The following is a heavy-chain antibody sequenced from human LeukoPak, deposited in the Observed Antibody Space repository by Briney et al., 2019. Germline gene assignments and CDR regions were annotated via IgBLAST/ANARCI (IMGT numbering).Heavy chain of an antibody. Sequence: PGRSLRLSCAASGFIISSYAMHWVRQAPGKGLEWVAVISYDGSNKYYADSVKGRFTISRDNSRNTLYLQMNSLRAEDTAVYYCARGSGYLETFDYWGQGTLVTVSS. J-gene: IGHJ4*02. D-gene: IGHD3-22*01. CDR3: ARGSGYLETFDY. CDR1: GFIISSYA. CDR2: ISYDGSNK. V-gene: IGHV3-30*04.